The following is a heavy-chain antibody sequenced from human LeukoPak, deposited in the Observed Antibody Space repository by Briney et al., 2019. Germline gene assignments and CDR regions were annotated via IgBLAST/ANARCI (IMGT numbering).Heavy chain of an antibody. J-gene: IGHJ4*02. V-gene: IGHV1-69*13. CDR3: ARNGATTVTYYFDY. CDR1: GGTFSSYA. Sequence: ASVKVSCKASGGTFSSYAISWVRQAPGQGLEWMGGIIPIFGTANYAQKFQGRVTITADESTSTAYMELSSLRSEDTAVCYCARNGATTVTYYFDYWGQGTLVTVSS. CDR2: IIPIFGTA. D-gene: IGHD4-11*01.